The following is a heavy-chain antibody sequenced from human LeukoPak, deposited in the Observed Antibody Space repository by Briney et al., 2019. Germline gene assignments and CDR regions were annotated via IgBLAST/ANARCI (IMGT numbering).Heavy chain of an antibody. V-gene: IGHV1-8*01. CDR3: ARAMFYYDSRGYYAWFDP. D-gene: IGHD3-22*01. CDR1: GYTFTTYD. Sequence: ASVKVSCKASGYTFTTYDINWVRQAPGQGLEWMGWMNSISGNTGYAQKFQGRVTMTRDTSISTAYMELSSLRSEDTAVYYCARAMFYYDSRGYYAWFDPWSQGTLVTVSS. J-gene: IGHJ5*02. CDR2: MNSISGNT.